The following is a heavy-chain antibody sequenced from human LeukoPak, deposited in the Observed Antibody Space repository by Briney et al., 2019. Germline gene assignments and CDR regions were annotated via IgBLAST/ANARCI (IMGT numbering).Heavy chain of an antibody. CDR2: INPNSGGT. CDR1: GYTFTCYY. Sequence: GASVKVSCKASGYTFTCYYMHWVRQAPGQGLEWMGWINPNSGGTNYAQKFQGRVTMTRDTSISTAYMELSRLRSEDTAVYYCARMNYYDSSGLLNWGQGTLVTVSS. CDR3: ARMNYYDSSGLLN. J-gene: IGHJ4*02. D-gene: IGHD3-22*01. V-gene: IGHV1-2*02.